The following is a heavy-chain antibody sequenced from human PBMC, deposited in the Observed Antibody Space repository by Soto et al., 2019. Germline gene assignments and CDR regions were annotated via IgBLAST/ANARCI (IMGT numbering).Heavy chain of an antibody. D-gene: IGHD1-26*01. J-gene: IGHJ4*02. CDR3: AKHVVIVSGGSSYDF. V-gene: IGHV4-59*08. Sequence: SETLSLTCSVSGGSIGGYYWSWIRQPPGKGLEFVGYVYYTGYTNYNPSLKSRLTISLDMSKNQISLKLTSVTAADTAVYYCAKHVVIVSGGSSYDFWGQGILVTVSS. CDR1: GGSIGGYY. CDR2: VYYTGYT.